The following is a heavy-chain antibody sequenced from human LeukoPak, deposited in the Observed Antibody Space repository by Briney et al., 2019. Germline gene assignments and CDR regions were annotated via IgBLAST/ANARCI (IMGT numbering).Heavy chain of an antibody. Sequence: GGSLRLSCAASGFTFSSYGMHWVRQAPGKGLEWVAFIRYDGSNKYYADSVKGRFTISRDNSKNTLYLQMNSLRAEDTAVYYCAKDWDHSSGSYFRHWGQGTLVTVSS. CDR1: GFTFSSYG. D-gene: IGHD1-26*01. CDR2: IRYDGSNK. V-gene: IGHV3-30*02. J-gene: IGHJ1*01. CDR3: AKDWDHSSGSYFRH.